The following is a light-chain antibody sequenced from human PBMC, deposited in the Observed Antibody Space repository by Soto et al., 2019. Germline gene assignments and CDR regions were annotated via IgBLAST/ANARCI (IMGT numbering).Light chain of an antibody. CDR3: QQYYSTPPVT. Sequence: DIVMTQSPDSLAVSLGERATINCKSSQSVLYSSNNKNYLAWYQQKPGKPPKLLIYWASTRESGVPDRFSGSGSGTDFTLTISSLQAEDVAVYYCQQYYSTPPVTFGGGTKVEIK. CDR2: WAS. V-gene: IGKV4-1*01. CDR1: QSVLYSSNNKNY. J-gene: IGKJ4*01.